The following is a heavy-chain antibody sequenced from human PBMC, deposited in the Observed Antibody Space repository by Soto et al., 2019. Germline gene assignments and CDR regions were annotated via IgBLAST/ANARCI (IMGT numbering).Heavy chain of an antibody. CDR2: IYHSGST. Sequence: ALSVTCAVCGGSISRCGYSWSWIRQPPGKGLEWIGYIYHSGSTYYNPSLKSRVTISVDRSKNQFSLKLTSVTAADTAVYYCSRVPSPWGQGTLVTVAS. V-gene: IGHV4-30-2*01. CDR1: GGSISRCGYS. CDR3: SRVPSP. J-gene: IGHJ5*02.